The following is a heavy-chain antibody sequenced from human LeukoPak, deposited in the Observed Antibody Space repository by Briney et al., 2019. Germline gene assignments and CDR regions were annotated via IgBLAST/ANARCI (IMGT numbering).Heavy chain of an antibody. CDR3: ARDTMVRGVYYFDY. V-gene: IGHV3-30-3*01. CDR1: GFTFSSYA. CDR2: ISYDGSNK. Sequence: GRSLILSCAASGFTFSSYAMHWVRQAPGKGLEWVAVISYDGSNKYYADSVKGRFTISRDNSKNTLYLQMNSLRAEDTAVYYCARDTMVRGVYYFDYWGQGTLVTVSS. J-gene: IGHJ4*02. D-gene: IGHD3-10*01.